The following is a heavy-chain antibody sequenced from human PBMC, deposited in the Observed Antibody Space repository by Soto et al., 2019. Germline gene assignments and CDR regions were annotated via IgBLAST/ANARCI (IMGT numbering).Heavy chain of an antibody. CDR3: ARVPGP. J-gene: IGHJ5*02. Sequence: SETLSLTCTVSGGSINIGGYSWTWIRQPPGKGLEWIGFIYHTGTTYYNPSLKSRVTISVDRSKNQFSLKLSSVTAADTAVYYCARVPGPWGQGTLVTVST. CDR2: IYHTGTT. V-gene: IGHV4-30-2*01. CDR1: GGSINIGGYS.